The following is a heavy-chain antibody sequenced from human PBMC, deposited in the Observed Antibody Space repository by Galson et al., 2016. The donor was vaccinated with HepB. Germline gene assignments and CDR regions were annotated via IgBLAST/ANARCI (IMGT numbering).Heavy chain of an antibody. CDR2: IWYDGSNK. CDR1: GFTFSSYG. CDR3: AREDSTIVAASFDY. D-gene: IGHD6-13*01. Sequence: SLRLSCAASGFTFSSYGMHWVRQAPGKGLEWVAGIWYDGSNKYYADSVKGRFTISRDNSKNTLYLQMNSPRVEDTAVYYCAREDSTIVAASFDYWGQGTLVTVSS. V-gene: IGHV3-33*01. J-gene: IGHJ4*02.